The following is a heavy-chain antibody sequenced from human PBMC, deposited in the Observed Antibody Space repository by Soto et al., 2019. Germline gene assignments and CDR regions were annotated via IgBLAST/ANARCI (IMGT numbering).Heavy chain of an antibody. V-gene: IGHV3-30*18. J-gene: IGHJ1*01. CDR1: GFTFSSYG. CDR2: ISYDGSNK. CDR3: AKEGPGVTGLFQH. D-gene: IGHD2-21*02. Sequence: GGSLRLSCAASGFTFSSYGMHWVRQAPGKGLEWVAVISYDGSNKYYADSVKGRFTISRDNSKNTLYLQMNSLRAEDTAVYYCAKEGPGVTGLFQHWGQGTLVTVSS.